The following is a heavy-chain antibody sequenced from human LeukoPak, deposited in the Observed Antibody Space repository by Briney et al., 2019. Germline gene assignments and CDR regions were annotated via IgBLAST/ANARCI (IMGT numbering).Heavy chain of an antibody. V-gene: IGHV1-8*01. CDR1: VYTFTSYD. CDR3: ARGVVVVPAAMLWFDP. D-gene: IGHD2-2*01. J-gene: IGHJ5*02. CDR2: MNPNRGIT. Sequence: ASLKVSCKASVYTFTSYDINGVSQATGQRLEWMAWMNPNRGITVYAQKFKGRVNMTRNTSISTASMELSSLRSEDTAVYYCARGVVVVPAAMLWFDPWGQGTLVTVSS.